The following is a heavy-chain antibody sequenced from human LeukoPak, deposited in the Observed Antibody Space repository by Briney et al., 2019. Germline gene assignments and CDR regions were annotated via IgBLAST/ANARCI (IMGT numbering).Heavy chain of an antibody. CDR3: ARGRSGYGGDSGIASCDH. Sequence: SEPLSLTCSVSGDSISTDYYWAWIRQPPGKGLEWVGIIYHTGSTYYNPSLKSRGFISIDTSKNQFSLKVISVTAADTAVYYCARGRSGYGGDSGIASCDHWGLGTLVTVSS. J-gene: IGHJ4*02. D-gene: IGHD2-21*02. V-gene: IGHV4-38-2*02. CDR1: GDSISTDYY. CDR2: IYHTGST.